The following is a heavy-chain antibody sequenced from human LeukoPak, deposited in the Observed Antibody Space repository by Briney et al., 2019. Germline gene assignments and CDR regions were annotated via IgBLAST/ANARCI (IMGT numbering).Heavy chain of an antibody. CDR3: ARGKLGINEVDY. D-gene: IGHD7-27*01. Sequence: RASVKVSCKASGYTFTSYGVSWVRQAPGQGLEWMGWISAYDGNTNYAQKLQGRVTMTTDTSTSTAYMELRSLRSDDTAVYYCARGKLGINEVDYWGQGTLVTVSS. J-gene: IGHJ4*02. V-gene: IGHV1-18*01. CDR2: ISAYDGNT. CDR1: GYTFTSYG.